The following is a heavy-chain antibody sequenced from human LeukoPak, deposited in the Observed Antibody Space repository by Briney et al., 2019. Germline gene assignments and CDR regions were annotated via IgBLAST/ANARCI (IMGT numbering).Heavy chain of an antibody. D-gene: IGHD6-19*01. Sequence: SETLSLTCAVYGGSFSGYYWSWIRQPPGKGLEWIGEINHSGSTNYNPSLKSRVTISVDTSKNQFSLKLSSVTAADTAVYYCARRRSTGYSSGWSRYYFDYWGQGTLVTVSS. CDR1: GGSFSGYY. J-gene: IGHJ4*02. V-gene: IGHV4-34*01. CDR2: INHSGST. CDR3: ARRRSTGYSSGWSRYYFDY.